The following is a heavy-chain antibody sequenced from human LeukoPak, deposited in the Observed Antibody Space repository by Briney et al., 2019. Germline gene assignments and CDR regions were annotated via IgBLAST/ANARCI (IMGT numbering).Heavy chain of an antibody. CDR2: IYYTGST. CDR3: ARHEAAPGLFDY. V-gene: IGHV4-61*01. J-gene: IGHJ4*02. Sequence: SETLSLTCTVSGGSVTSGNYYRSWIRQPPGKGLEWIGYIYYTGSTIYNPSLKSRVSISVDTSKNRFSLKVSSVTAADTAVYYCARHEAAPGLFDYWGQGTLVTVSS. CDR1: GGSVTSGNYY. D-gene: IGHD6-13*01.